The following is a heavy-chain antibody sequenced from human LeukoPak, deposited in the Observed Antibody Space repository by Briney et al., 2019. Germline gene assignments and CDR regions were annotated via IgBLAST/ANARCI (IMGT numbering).Heavy chain of an antibody. CDR2: ISGSGGST. J-gene: IGHJ4*02. CDR3: AKVRRIAAAGPLDY. D-gene: IGHD6-13*01. V-gene: IGHV3-23*01. Sequence: PGGSLRLSCAASGFTFSSYAMSWVRQAPGKGLDSVSAISGSGGSTYYADSVKGRFTISRDNSKNTLYQQMNSLRAEDTAVYYCAKVRRIAAAGPLDYWGQGTLVTVSS. CDR1: GFTFSSYA.